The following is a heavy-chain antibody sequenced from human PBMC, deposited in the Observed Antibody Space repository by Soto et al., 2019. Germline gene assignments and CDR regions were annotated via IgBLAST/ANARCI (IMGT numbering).Heavy chain of an antibody. D-gene: IGHD1-26*01. J-gene: IGHJ4*02. CDR1: GFTFDDYA. V-gene: IGHV3-9*01. Sequence: EVQLVESGGGLVQPGRSLRLSCVASGFTFDDYAMHWVRQRQGKGLEWVSGITWNSGDIGYAASVKGRFTISRDNSKNSVYLQMNCLRAEDTALYYGVKDLAGGPTILRSWGRGHWGQGTLVTVFS. CDR3: VKDLAGGPTILRSWGRGH. CDR2: ITWNSGDI.